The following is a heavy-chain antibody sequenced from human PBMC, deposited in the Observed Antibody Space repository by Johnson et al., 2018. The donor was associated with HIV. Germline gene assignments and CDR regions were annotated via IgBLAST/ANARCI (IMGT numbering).Heavy chain of an antibody. CDR3: ARPDLGLWCRESNAFDI. CDR2: ISYDGSNK. CDR1: GFTFSSYG. J-gene: IGHJ3*02. V-gene: IGHV3-30*03. Sequence: QVLLVESGGGVVQPGRSLRLSCAASGFTFSSYGMHWVRQAPGKGLDWVAVISYDGSNKYYADSVKGRFTIYRDNAKNSLYLQMNSLRAEDTAVYYCARPDLGLWCRESNAFDIWGQGTMVTVSS. D-gene: IGHD3-10*01.